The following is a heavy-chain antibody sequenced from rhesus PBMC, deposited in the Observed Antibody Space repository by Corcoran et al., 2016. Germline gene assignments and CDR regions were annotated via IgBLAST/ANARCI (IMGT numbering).Heavy chain of an antibody. V-gene: IGHV1-1*01. CDR1: GYTFTTYV. D-gene: IGHD1-1*01. J-gene: IGHJ4*01. CDR3: AIEGEGEAGTTGFDY. CDR2: ISPYNGNN. Sequence: QVQLGQAGDEIKQPGASVKLPCKTSGYTFTTYVIHWGRQAPGQGLEWIRLISPYNGNNGYAQNVQGRVTITTDTSTNTDYMELSSLRSEDTAVYYCAIEGEGEAGTTGFDYWGQGVLVTVSS.